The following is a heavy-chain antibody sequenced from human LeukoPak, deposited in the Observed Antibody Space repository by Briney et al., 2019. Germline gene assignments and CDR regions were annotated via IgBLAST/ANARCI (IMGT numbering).Heavy chain of an antibody. CDR1: GYTFTSYA. D-gene: IGHD1-26*01. J-gene: IGHJ6*02. CDR3: ARDVGSPGTPYYYYYGMDV. V-gene: IGHV1-3*01. CDR2: INAGNGNT. Sequence: ASVTVSCKASGYTFTSYAMHWVRQAPGQRLEWMGWINAGNGNTKYSQKFQGRVTITRDTSASTAYMELSSLRSEDTAVYYCARDVGSPGTPYYYYYGMDVRGQGTTGTVS.